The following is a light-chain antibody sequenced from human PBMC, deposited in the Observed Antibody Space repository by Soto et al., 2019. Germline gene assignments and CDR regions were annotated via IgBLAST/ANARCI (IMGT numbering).Light chain of an antibody. CDR3: QKDNKAPWI. V-gene: IGKV1-27*01. CDR1: RDIDNS. J-gene: IGKJ1*01. CDR2: AAS. Sequence: DIQVTQSPPSLSASVGDRVTITCRASRDIDNSLAWYQQVPGKAPKLLIYAASTLQSGVPSRFRGSGSGISVILTITRSQPEDVATYYCQKDNKAPWIFGQGTKVEV.